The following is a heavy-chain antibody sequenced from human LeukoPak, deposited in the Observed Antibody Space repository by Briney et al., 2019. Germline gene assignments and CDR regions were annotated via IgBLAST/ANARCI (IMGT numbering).Heavy chain of an antibody. CDR2: IYYSGST. D-gene: IGHD5-24*01. Sequence: PSETLSLTCTVSGGSISSYYWSWIRQPPGKGLEWIGYIYYSGSTNYNPSLKSRVTISVDTSKNQFSLKLSSVTAADTAVYYCARGRSRRDGYNYYFDYWGQGTLSPSPQ. CDR1: GGSISSYY. V-gene: IGHV4-59*01. J-gene: IGHJ4*02. CDR3: ARGRSRRDGYNYYFDY.